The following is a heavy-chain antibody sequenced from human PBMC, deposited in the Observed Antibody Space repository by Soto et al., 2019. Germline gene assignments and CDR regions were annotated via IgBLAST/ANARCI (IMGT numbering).Heavy chain of an antibody. D-gene: IGHD2-2*01. Sequence: QVQLVQSGAEVKKPGSSVKVSCKASGGTFSSYAISWVRQAPGQGLEWMGGIIPIFGTANYAQKFQGRVRITSDKSTSTAYMELSSLRSEDTAVYYCARDLGYCSSTSCYHYYYYGMDVWGQGTTVTVSS. V-gene: IGHV1-69*06. CDR1: GGTFSSYA. CDR2: IIPIFGTA. J-gene: IGHJ6*02. CDR3: ARDLGYCSSTSCYHYYYYGMDV.